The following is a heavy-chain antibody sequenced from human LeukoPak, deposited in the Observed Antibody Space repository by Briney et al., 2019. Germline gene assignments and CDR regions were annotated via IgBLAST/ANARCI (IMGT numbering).Heavy chain of an antibody. Sequence: GGSLRLSCAASGFTFSSYSMNWVRQAPGKGLEWVSSISSSSSYIYYADSVKGRFTISRDNAKNSLYLQMNSLRAEDTAVYYCAREAGYDFWSGYYFDYWGQGTLVTVSS. CDR1: GFTFSSYS. CDR3: AREAGYDFWSGYYFDY. J-gene: IGHJ4*02. V-gene: IGHV3-21*01. CDR2: ISSSSSYI. D-gene: IGHD3-3*01.